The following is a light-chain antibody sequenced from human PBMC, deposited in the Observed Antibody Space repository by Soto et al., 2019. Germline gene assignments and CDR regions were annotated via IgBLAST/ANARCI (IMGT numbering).Light chain of an antibody. J-gene: IGKJ1*01. CDR2: DAS. Sequence: DIQMTQSPSTLSASVGDRVTITCRASQSISNYLAWYQQKPGKAPKLLIYDASSLQSGVPSRFSGSGSGTEFTLTISSLQPDDFATYYCQQYNSASSTFGQGTKLEIK. CDR1: QSISNY. CDR3: QQYNSASST. V-gene: IGKV1-5*01.